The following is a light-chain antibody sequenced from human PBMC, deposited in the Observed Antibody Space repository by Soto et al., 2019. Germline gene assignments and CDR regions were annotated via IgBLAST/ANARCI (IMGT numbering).Light chain of an antibody. V-gene: IGKV3-11*01. CDR3: QLRTNWPPTWT. CDR2: DAS. CDR1: QSVSSS. J-gene: IGKJ1*01. Sequence: EIVLTQSPATLSLSPGNTATLSCRASQSVSSSLAWYQQKPGQAPRLLIYDASNRATGIPARFSGSGSRPDFTLTISSREPEDFAVYYCQLRTNWPPTWTFGQGTKVEIK.